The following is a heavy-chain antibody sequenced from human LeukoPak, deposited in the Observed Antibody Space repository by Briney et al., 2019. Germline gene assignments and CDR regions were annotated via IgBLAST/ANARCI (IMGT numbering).Heavy chain of an antibody. V-gene: IGHV1-69*13. Sequence: ASVKVSCKASGGTFSSYAISWVRQAPGQGLEWMGGIIPIFGTANYVQKFQGRVTITADESTSTAYMELSSLRSEDTAVYYCASPRYCSSTSCYGYYYYYGMDVWGQGTTVTVSS. D-gene: IGHD2-2*01. J-gene: IGHJ6*02. CDR1: GGTFSSYA. CDR2: IIPIFGTA. CDR3: ASPRYCSSTSCYGYYYYYGMDV.